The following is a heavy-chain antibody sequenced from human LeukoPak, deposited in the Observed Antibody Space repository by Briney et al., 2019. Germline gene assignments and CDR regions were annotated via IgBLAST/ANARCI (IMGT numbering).Heavy chain of an antibody. D-gene: IGHD3-22*01. Sequence: SETLSLTCTVSGGSISSSSYYWGWIRQPPGKGLEWIGSIYYSGSTYYNPSLKSRVTISVDTSKNQFSLKLSSVTAADTAVYYCARDPLDYYDSSGYYYTYWGQGTLVTVSS. V-gene: IGHV4-39*07. J-gene: IGHJ4*02. CDR2: IYYSGST. CDR1: GGSISSSSYY. CDR3: ARDPLDYYDSSGYYYTY.